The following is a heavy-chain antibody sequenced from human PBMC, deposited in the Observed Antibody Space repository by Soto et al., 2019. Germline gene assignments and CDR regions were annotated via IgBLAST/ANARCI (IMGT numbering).Heavy chain of an antibody. CDR3: ARDVGISARPYFDY. CDR1: GGSVSSGSYY. J-gene: IGHJ4*02. Sequence: QVQLQESGPGLVKPSETLSLTCTVSGGSVSSGSYYWSWIRQPPGKGLEWIGYIYYSGSTNYNPSLKSRLTISVDTSKNQFSLKLSSVTAADTAVYYCARDVGISARPYFDYWGQGTLVTVSS. CDR2: IYYSGST. V-gene: IGHV4-61*01. D-gene: IGHD6-6*01.